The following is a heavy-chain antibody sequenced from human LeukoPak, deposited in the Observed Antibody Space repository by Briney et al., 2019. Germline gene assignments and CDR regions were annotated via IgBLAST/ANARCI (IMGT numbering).Heavy chain of an antibody. D-gene: IGHD5-12*01. CDR2: IGTAGDT. CDR3: ARGKYIGYDFGYYGMDV. V-gene: IGHV3-13*01. CDR1: GFTFSSYD. Sequence: GGSLRLSCAASGFTFSSYDMHWVRQATGKGREWVSAIGTAGDTYYPGSVKGRFTISRENAKNSLYLQMNSVRAGDTAVYYCARGKYIGYDFGYYGMDVWGQGTTVTVSS. J-gene: IGHJ6*02.